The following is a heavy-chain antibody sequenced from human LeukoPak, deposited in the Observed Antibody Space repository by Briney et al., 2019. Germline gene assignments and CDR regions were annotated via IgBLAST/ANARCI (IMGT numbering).Heavy chain of an antibody. D-gene: IGHD1-26*01. CDR2: IYSGGST. V-gene: IGHV3-53*01. CDR3: ARAKEWELGLDY. Sequence: GGSLRLSCAASGFTVSSNYTSWARQAPGKGLEWVSVIYSGGSTYYADSVKGRFTISRDNSKNTLYLQMNSLRAEDTAVYYCARAKEWELGLDYWGQGTLVTVSS. CDR1: GFTVSSNY. J-gene: IGHJ4*02.